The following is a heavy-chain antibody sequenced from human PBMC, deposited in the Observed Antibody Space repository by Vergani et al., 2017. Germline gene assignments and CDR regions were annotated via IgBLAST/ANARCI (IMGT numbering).Heavy chain of an antibody. CDR3: ARQNVPAAILAYFQH. V-gene: IGHV1-69*13. J-gene: IGHJ1*01. CDR2: IIPIFGTA. CDR1: GGTFSSYA. Sequence: QVQLVQSGAEVKKPGSSVKVSCKASGGTFSSYAISWVRQAPGQGLEWMGGIIPIFGTANYAQKFQSRVTITADESTSTAYMELSSLRSEDTAVYYCARQNVPAAILAYFQHWGQGTLVTVSS. D-gene: IGHD2-2*02.